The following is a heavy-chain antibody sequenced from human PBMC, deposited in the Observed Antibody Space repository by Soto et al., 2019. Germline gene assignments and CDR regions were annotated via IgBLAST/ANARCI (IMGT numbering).Heavy chain of an antibody. V-gene: IGHV3-23*01. CDR3: AKGYCSGGSCYEMRAGYFDY. CDR2: ISGSGGST. Sequence: EVQLLESGGGLVQPGGSLRLSCAASGFTFSSYAMSWVRQAPGKGLEWVSAISGSGGSTYYADSVKGRFTISRDNSKNTLYLLMNSMRAEETAVYYCAKGYCSGGSCYEMRAGYFDYWGQGTLVTVSS. D-gene: IGHD2-15*01. CDR1: GFTFSSYA. J-gene: IGHJ4*02.